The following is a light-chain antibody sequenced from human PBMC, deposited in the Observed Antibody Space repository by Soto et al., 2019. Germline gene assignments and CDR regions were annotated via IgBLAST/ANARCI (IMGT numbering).Light chain of an antibody. CDR1: QSVGSF. Sequence: EKVMTQSPATLSMSPGERATLSCRASQSVGSFLAWYQQKPGQAPRLLIYGASTRATGIQARFSGSGSGTEFTLTISSLQSEDFAVYYCQQYTNWPSWTFGQGTKVE. V-gene: IGKV3-15*01. J-gene: IGKJ1*01. CDR2: GAS. CDR3: QQYTNWPSWT.